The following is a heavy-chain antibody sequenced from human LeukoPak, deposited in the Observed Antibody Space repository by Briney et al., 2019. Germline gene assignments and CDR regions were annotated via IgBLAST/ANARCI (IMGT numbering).Heavy chain of an antibody. CDR3: AKDLNWDEYGMDV. CDR2: ISGSGGST. CDR1: GFTFSSYA. Sequence: GGSLRLSCATSGFTFSSYAMSWVRQAPGKGLEWVSAISGSGGSTYYADSVKGRFTISRDNSKNTLYLQMNSLRAEDTAVYYCAKDLNWDEYGMDVWGQGTTVTVSS. D-gene: IGHD1-20*01. V-gene: IGHV3-23*01. J-gene: IGHJ6*02.